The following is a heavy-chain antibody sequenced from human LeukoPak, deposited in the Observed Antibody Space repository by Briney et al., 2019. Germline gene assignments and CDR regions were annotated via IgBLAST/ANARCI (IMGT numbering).Heavy chain of an antibody. V-gene: IGHV4-34*01. D-gene: IGHD1-26*01. CDR2: INHSGST. Sequence: PSETLSLTCAVYGGSFSGYYWSWIRQPPGKGLEWIGEINHSGSTNYNPSLKSRVTISVDTSKNQFSLKLSSVTAADTAVYYCARVGEWELLALDYWGQGTLVTVSS. CDR3: ARVGEWELLALDY. CDR1: GGSFSGYY. J-gene: IGHJ4*02.